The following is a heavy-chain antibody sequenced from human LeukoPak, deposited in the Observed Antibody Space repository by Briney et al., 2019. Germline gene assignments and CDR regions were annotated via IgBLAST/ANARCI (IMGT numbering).Heavy chain of an antibody. CDR2: VNPNSGNT. V-gene: IGHV1-8*01. CDR1: GYTFTSYD. CDR3: ARGLRGRLWFGELLYPMQNWFDP. D-gene: IGHD3-10*01. J-gene: IGHJ5*02. Sequence: ASVKVSCKASGYTFTSYDINWVRQATGQGLEWMGWVNPNSGNTGYAQKFQGRVTMTRNTSISTAYMELSSLRSEDTAVYYCARGLRGRLWFGELLYPMQNWFDPWGQGTLVTVSS.